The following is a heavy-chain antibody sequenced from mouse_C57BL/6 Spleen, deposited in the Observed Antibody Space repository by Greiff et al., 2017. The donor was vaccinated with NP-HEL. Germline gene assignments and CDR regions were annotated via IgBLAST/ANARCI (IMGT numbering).Heavy chain of an antibody. J-gene: IGHJ1*03. Sequence: QVQLQQPGAELVMPGASVKLSCKASGYTFTSYWMHWVKQRPGQGLEWIGEIDPSDSYTNYNQKFKGKSTLTVDKSSSTAYMQLSSLTSEDSAVYYCARGTTVVATWYFDVWGTGTTVTVSS. D-gene: IGHD1-1*01. CDR1: GYTFTSYW. V-gene: IGHV1-69*01. CDR3: ARGTTVVATWYFDV. CDR2: IDPSDSYT.